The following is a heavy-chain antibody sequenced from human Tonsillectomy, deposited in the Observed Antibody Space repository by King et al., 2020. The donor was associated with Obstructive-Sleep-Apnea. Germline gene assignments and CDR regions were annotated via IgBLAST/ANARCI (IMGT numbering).Heavy chain of an antibody. Sequence: VQLVESGGGLVQPGGSLRLSCAASGFIFNRYWMSWVRQAPGKGLEWVANIKQDGSETYYVDSVRGRFTISRDNAKSSLYLQMNSLRAEDTAVYYCAKCNSRSCYYYGMDVGGQGTTVSVSS. D-gene: IGHD2/OR15-2a*01. CDR3: AKCNSRSCYYYGMDV. V-gene: IGHV3-7*01. CDR2: IKQDGSET. CDR1: GFIFNRYW. J-gene: IGHJ6*02.